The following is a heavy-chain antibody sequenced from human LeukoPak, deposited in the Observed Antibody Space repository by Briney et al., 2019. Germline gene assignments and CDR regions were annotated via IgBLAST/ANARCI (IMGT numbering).Heavy chain of an antibody. J-gene: IGHJ6*02. Sequence: GGSLRLSCVASRFSFNTFALTWVRQAPGNGPEWVSTLSDYAHYADSLRVRLTISRDNSRKTVFLQMNSLAPEDAATYYCTKDSQGSYDGFWYGTYGMDVWGQGTTVTVSS. V-gene: IGHV3-23*01. CDR2: LSDYA. CDR1: RFSFNTFA. D-gene: IGHD3-16*01. CDR3: TKDSQGSYDGFWYGTYGMDV.